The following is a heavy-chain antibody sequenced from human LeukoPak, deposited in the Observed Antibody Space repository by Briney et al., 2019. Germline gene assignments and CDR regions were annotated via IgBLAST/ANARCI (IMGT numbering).Heavy chain of an antibody. CDR2: IYSGGST. CDR3: ARVVDTAFDY. J-gene: IGHJ4*02. V-gene: IGHV3-66*01. Sequence: GGSLRLSCAASGFSFSTYAMTWVRRAPGKGLEWVSVIYSGGSTYYADSVKGRFTISRDNSKNTLYLQMNSLRAEDTAVYYCARVVDTAFDYWGQGTLVTVSS. CDR1: GFSFSTYA. D-gene: IGHD5-18*01.